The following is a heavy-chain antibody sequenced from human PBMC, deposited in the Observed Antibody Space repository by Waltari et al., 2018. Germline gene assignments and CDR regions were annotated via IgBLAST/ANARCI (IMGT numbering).Heavy chain of an antibody. CDR1: GGSFSAYY. Sequence: QVQLQQWGAGLLKPSEPLSLTCAVSGGSFSAYYWIWIGQPPGQGRGCIGEINPSGSTNYNPSLKSRVTISVDTSKNQFSLKLSSVTAADTAVYYCARGRRYYYGSGSYGGRPYYFDYWGQGTLVTVSS. CDR3: ARGRRYYYGSGSYGGRPYYFDY. CDR2: INPSGST. J-gene: IGHJ4*02. D-gene: IGHD3-10*01. V-gene: IGHV4-34*01.